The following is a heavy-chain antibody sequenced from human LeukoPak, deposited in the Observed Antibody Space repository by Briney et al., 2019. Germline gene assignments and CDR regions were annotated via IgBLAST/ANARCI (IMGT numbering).Heavy chain of an antibody. J-gene: IGHJ4*02. CDR1: GFIFSNYW. CDR2: INSDGTTT. V-gene: IGHV3-74*01. D-gene: IGHD3-22*01. Sequence: GGSLRLSCAASGFIFSNYWKYWVRQAPGKGLVWVSRINSDGTTTTYADSVKGRFTISRDNAKNTLYLQMSSLTAEDTAVYYCARIRGGYYSDFWGQGTLVTVSS. CDR3: ARIRGGYYSDF.